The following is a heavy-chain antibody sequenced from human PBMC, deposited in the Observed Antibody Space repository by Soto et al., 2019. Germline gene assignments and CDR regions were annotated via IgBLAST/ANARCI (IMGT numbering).Heavy chain of an antibody. D-gene: IGHD2-21*02. CDR1: GDSVSSNSAA. CDR2: AYYRAQWYY. V-gene: IGHV6-1*01. Sequence: QVQLQQSGPGLVKPSQTLSLTCAISGDSVSSNSAAWNWIRQSPSRGLEWLGRAYYRAQWYYDSEGSVGSRITFNPNTSKNQFSLHLNSVTPEDTAVYYCTKQKGDSRTYNGMDVWGQGTTVTVSS. J-gene: IGHJ6*02. CDR3: TKQKGDSRTYNGMDV.